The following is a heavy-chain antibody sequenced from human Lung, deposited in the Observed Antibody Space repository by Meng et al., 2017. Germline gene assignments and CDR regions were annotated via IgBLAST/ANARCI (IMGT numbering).Heavy chain of an antibody. CDR1: GFYFNNAW. CDR2: IKSNTDGGTA. D-gene: IGHD1-26*01. Sequence: VHLVESGGDLVKPGGSLRLSCAASGFYFNNAWMSWVRQAPGKGLEWVGRIKSNTDGGTAEYAAPVTGRFTISRDDSKSTLYLQMSGLRIDDTGVYYCTWDDKAVSDYWGQGTLVTVFS. J-gene: IGHJ4*02. V-gene: IGHV3-15*01. CDR3: TWDDKAVSDY.